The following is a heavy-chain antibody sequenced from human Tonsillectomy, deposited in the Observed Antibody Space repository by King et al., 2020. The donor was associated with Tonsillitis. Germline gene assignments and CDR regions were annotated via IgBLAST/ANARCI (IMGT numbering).Heavy chain of an antibody. CDR3: ARGSPYDFWSGSTLNWFDP. V-gene: IGHV1-8*01. D-gene: IGHD3-3*01. CDR2: MNPNSGNT. CDR1: GYTFTSYD. J-gene: IGHJ5*02. Sequence: VQLVESGAEVKKPGASVKVSCKASGYTFTSYDINWVRQATGQGLEWMGWMNPNSGNTGYAQKFQGRVTMTRNTSISTAYMELSSLRSADTAVYYCARGSPYDFWSGSTLNWFDPWGQGTLVTVSS.